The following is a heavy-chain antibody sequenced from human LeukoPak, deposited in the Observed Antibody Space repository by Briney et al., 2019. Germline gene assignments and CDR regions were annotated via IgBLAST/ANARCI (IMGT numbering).Heavy chain of an antibody. Sequence: SETLSLTCTVSGGSINSYYWSWIRQPPGKGLEWIGYIYYSGSTEYNPSLKSRVTISVDTSKNQSSLKMSSVTAADTAVYYCARARDGHINNWFDPWGQGTLVTVSS. CDR3: ARARDGHINNWFDP. J-gene: IGHJ5*02. CDR1: GGSINSYY. D-gene: IGHD5-24*01. CDR2: IYYSGST. V-gene: IGHV4-59*01.